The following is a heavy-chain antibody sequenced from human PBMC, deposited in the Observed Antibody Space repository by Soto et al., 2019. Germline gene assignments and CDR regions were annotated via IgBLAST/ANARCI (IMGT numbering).Heavy chain of an antibody. Sequence: SETLSLTCTVSGGSISSGDYYWSWIRQPPGKGLEWIGYIYYSGSTYYNPSLKSRVTISVDTSKNQFSLKLSSVTAADTAVYYCARSITIFGVVPTSWFDPWGQGTLVTAPQ. CDR2: IYYSGST. J-gene: IGHJ5*02. CDR3: ARSITIFGVVPTSWFDP. D-gene: IGHD3-3*01. V-gene: IGHV4-30-4*01. CDR1: GGSISSGDYY.